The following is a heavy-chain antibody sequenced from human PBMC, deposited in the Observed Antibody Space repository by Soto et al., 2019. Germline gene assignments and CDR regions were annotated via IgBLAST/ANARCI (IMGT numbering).Heavy chain of an antibody. CDR1: GVSIHNSHSF. Sequence: PSETLSLTCTVSGVSIHNSHSFWGWIRQPPGKGLEFIGSVYYSGGAHYNSYLKSRVTISVDTANNQVSLRMRSLTAADTAVYYCGRVVDGCTGHTDLDSWGQGTLVTVSS. CDR3: GRVVDGCTGHTDLDS. J-gene: IGHJ5*01. CDR2: VYYSGGA. D-gene: IGHD1-1*01. V-gene: IGHV4-39*01.